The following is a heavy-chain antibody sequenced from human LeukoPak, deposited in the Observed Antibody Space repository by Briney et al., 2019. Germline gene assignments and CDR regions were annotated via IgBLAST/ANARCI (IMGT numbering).Heavy chain of an antibody. V-gene: IGHV4-4*07. CDR2: IYTSGST. CDR3: ARGYSYGYMAYFDY. D-gene: IGHD5-18*01. Sequence: SETLSLTCSVSGGSITSYYWSWIRQPAGKGLEGIGRIYTSGSTNYNPPLKSRVTMSVDTSKNQLSLRLTSVAAADTAVYYCARGYSYGYMAYFDYWGQGTLVTVSS. J-gene: IGHJ4*02. CDR1: GGSITSYY.